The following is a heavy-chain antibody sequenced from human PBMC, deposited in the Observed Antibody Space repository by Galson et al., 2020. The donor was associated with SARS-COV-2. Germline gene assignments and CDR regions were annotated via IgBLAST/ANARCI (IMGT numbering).Heavy chain of an antibody. CDR2: ITYSGSN. Sequence: ETSETLSLPCSVSDAPMSSYYWSWLRQPPGKGLEWIASITYSGSNSYNPSLRSRVTISVDLSKNQLSLKVTSVTAADTAVYYCARDPAPLYGDNYYYGMDVWGRGTTVTVSS. D-gene: IGHD4-17*01. CDR1: DAPMSSYY. V-gene: IGHV4-59*01. J-gene: IGHJ6*02. CDR3: ARDPAPLYGDNYYYGMDV.